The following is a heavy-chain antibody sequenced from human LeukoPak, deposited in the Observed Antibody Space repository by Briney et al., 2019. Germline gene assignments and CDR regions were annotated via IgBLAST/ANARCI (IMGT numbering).Heavy chain of an antibody. CDR2: ISDRGGSR. V-gene: IGHV3-23*01. J-gene: IGHJ3*02. CDR1: GPTFSSYA. CDR3: AKAGLVPAAIGAFDI. D-gene: IGHD2-2*01. Sequence: PGGSLTPSCAASGPTFSSYAMSCVRHAPGKGLEWVSAISDRGGSRYYADSVEGRFTISRENSKNTLYLQMNSLRAEDTAVYYCAKAGLVPAAIGAFDIWGQGTMVTVSS.